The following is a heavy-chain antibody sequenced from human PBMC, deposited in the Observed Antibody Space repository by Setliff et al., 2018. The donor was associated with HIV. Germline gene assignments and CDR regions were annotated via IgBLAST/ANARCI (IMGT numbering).Heavy chain of an antibody. J-gene: IGHJ4*02. CDR2: IFYSGST. CDR3: ARLPYYDVFSGYYAPYLDY. V-gene: IGHV4-39*01. CDR1: GGSISSSNYY. D-gene: IGHD3-3*01. Sequence: KPSETLSLTCTVAGGSISSSNYYWGWIRQPPGEGLEWIGSIFYSGSTYYNPSLKSRVTISVDTSKNQFSLKLTSVTAADTAVYYCARLPYYDVFSGYYAPYLDYWGQGTLVTV.